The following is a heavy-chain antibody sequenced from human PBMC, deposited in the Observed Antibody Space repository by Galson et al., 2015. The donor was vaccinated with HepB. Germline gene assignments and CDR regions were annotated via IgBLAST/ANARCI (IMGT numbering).Heavy chain of an antibody. CDR3: AREWVDIVATIPSYYFDY. CDR2: ISSSSSYT. CDR1: GFTFSSYA. D-gene: IGHD5-12*01. J-gene: IGHJ4*02. Sequence: SLRLSCAASGFTFSSYAMSWVRQAPGKGLEWVSYISSSSSYTNYADSVKGRFTISRDNSKNTLYLQMNSLRAEDTAVYYCAREWVDIVATIPSYYFDYWGQGTLVTVSS. V-gene: IGHV3-11*06.